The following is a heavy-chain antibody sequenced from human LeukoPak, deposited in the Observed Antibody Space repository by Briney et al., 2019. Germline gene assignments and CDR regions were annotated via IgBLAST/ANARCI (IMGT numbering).Heavy chain of an antibody. J-gene: IGHJ4*02. V-gene: IGHV3-7*01. Sequence: GGSLRLSCAASGFTFSGHWMSWVRQAPGKGMEWVANINQGGSDKYYVDSVKGRFTISRDNANNLLYLQMNSLRGEDTAVYYCTRDRSRAEDDWGQGTLVTVSS. CDR1: GFTFSGHW. CDR2: INQGGSDK. CDR3: TRDRSRAEDD. D-gene: IGHD1-14*01.